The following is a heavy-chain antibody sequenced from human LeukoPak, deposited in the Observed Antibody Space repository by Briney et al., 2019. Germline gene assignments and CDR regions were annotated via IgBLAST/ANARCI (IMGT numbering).Heavy chain of an antibody. CDR2: ISAYNGNT. CDR1: GYTFTNFG. J-gene: IGHJ3*02. CDR3: ARAGGWAREDYKADAFDI. V-gene: IGHV1-18*01. D-gene: IGHD6-19*01. Sequence: ASVKVSCKASGYTFTNFGISWVRQAPGQGLEWMGWISAYNGNTNYAQKAQGRVTMTTDTSTSTAYMELRSLRSDDTAVHYCARAGGWAREDYKADAFDIWGQGKMVTVSS.